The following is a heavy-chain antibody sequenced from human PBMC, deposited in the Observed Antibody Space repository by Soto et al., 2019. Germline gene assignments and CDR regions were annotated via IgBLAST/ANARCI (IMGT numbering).Heavy chain of an antibody. J-gene: IGHJ4*02. CDR1: GFTFFTSA. CDR3: AADPYCGGDCYFDY. CDR2: IVVGSGNT. D-gene: IGHD2-21*02. Sequence: GASVKVSCKASGFTFFTSAVQWVRQARGQRLEWIGRIVVGSGNTNYAQKFQERVTITRDMSTNTAYMELSSLRSEDTAAYYCAADPYCGGDCYFDYWGQGIMVTVSS. V-gene: IGHV1-58*01.